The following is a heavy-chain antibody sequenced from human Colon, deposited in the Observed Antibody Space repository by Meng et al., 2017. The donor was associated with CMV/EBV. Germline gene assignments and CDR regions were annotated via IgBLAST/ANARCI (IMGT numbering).Heavy chain of an antibody. V-gene: IGHV1-2*02. Sequence: VLRVQSGAEVKQYGASVKVSCKAPRYTFNGYFMSWVRQGPGQGLEWLGVINPITGGTNYAQKFQGRVTMTRDTSMNTAYMELSRLRSDDTAVYYCASLSGGDFDYWGQGTLVTVSS. CDR3: ASLSGGDFDY. J-gene: IGHJ4*02. CDR2: INPITGGT. D-gene: IGHD1-26*01. CDR1: RYTFNGYF.